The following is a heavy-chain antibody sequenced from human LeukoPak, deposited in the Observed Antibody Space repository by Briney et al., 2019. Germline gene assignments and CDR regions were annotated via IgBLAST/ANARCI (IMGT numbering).Heavy chain of an antibody. D-gene: IGHD3-3*01. J-gene: IGHJ4*02. V-gene: IGHV3-7*01. CDR3: ARETYYDFWSGYFGTFDY. Sequence: GGSLRLSCAASGFTFSSYWMSWVRQAPGKGLEWVANINKDGGEKYYVDSVKGRFTISRDNAKNSLYLQMNSLRAEDTAVYYCARETYYDFWSGYFGTFDYWGQGTLVTVSS. CDR2: INKDGGEK. CDR1: GFTFSSYW.